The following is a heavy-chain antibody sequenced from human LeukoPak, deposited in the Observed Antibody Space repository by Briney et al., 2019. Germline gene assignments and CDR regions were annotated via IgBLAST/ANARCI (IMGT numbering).Heavy chain of an antibody. D-gene: IGHD6-13*01. V-gene: IGHV3-9*01. CDR3: AREYSSSWYYFDY. CDR1: GFTFDDYA. Sequence: GGSLRLSCAASGFTFDDYAMHWVRQAPGKGLEWVSGISWNSGSIGYADSVKGRFTISRDNAENSLYLQMNSLRAEDTAVYYCAREYSSSWYYFDYWGQGTLVTVSS. CDR2: ISWNSGSI. J-gene: IGHJ4*02.